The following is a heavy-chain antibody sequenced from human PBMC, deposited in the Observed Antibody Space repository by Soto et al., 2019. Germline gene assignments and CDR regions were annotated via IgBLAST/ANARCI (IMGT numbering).Heavy chain of an antibody. V-gene: IGHV3-33*01. J-gene: IGHJ3*02. Sequence: GSLRLSCAASGFTFSSYGMHWVRQAPGKGLGWVAVIWYDGSNKYYADSVKGRFTISRDNSKNTLYLQMNSLRAEDTAVYYCARGVTYYYDSSGALDAFDIWGQGTMVTVSS. D-gene: IGHD3-22*01. CDR3: ARGVTYYYDSSGALDAFDI. CDR1: GFTFSSYG. CDR2: IWYDGSNK.